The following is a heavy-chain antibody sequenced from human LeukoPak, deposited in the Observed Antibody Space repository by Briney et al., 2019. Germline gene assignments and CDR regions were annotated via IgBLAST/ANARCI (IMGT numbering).Heavy chain of an antibody. CDR3: ARDSDYGDSGWFDP. Sequence: PGGSLRLSCAASGFTFSSYSMNWVRQAPGKGLEWVSSISSSSSYIYYADSVKGRFTISRDNAKNSLYLQMNSLRAEGTAVYYCARDSDYGDSGWFDPWGQGTLVTVSS. CDR1: GFTFSSYS. V-gene: IGHV3-21*01. D-gene: IGHD4-17*01. CDR2: ISSSSSYI. J-gene: IGHJ5*02.